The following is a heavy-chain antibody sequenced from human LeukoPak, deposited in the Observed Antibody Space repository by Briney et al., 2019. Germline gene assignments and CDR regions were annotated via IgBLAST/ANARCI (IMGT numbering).Heavy chain of an antibody. CDR2: ISAYNGNT. J-gene: IGHJ6*02. D-gene: IGHD5-18*01. CDR1: GYTFTSYG. Sequence: GASVKVSCKASGYTFTSYGISWVRQTPGQGLEWMGWISAYNGNTNYAQKLQGRVTMTTDTSTSTAYMELRSLRSDDTAVYYCARDDSYGRKYYHGMDVWGQGTTVTVSS. V-gene: IGHV1-18*01. CDR3: ARDDSYGRKYYHGMDV.